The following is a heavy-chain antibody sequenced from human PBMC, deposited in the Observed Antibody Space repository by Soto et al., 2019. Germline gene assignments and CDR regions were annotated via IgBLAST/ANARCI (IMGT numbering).Heavy chain of an antibody. V-gene: IGHV1-2*04. CDR3: AREGGIAAADYFDY. D-gene: IGHD6-13*01. Sequence: GASVKVSCKASGYTFTGYYMHWVRQAPGQGLEWMGWINPNSGGTNYAQKFQGWVTMTRDTSISTAYMELSRLRSDDTAVYYCAREGGIAAADYFDYWGQGTLVTVAS. CDR2: INPNSGGT. CDR1: GYTFTGYY. J-gene: IGHJ4*02.